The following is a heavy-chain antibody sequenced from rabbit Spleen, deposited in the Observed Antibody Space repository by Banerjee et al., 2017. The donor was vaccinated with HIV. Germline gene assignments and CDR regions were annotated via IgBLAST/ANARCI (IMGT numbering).Heavy chain of an antibody. J-gene: IGHJ3*01. D-gene: IGHD7-1*01. CDR3: ARSTGDSAGGI. V-gene: IGHV1S69*01. Sequence: QSVEESGGRLVTPGTPLTLTCTVSGFSLNDYVMTWVRQAPGKGLEWIGIISSGGTTYYANWAKGRFTISKTSSTTVDLKMTSLTPEDTATYFCARSTGDSAGGIWGQGTLVTVS. CDR1: GFSLNDYV. CDR2: ISSGGTT.